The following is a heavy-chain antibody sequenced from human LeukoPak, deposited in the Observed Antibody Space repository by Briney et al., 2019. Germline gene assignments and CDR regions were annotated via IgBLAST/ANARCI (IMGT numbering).Heavy chain of an antibody. D-gene: IGHD2-8*01. CDR2: INHSGST. Sequence: SETLSLTCAVYGGSFSGYYWSWIRQPPGKGLEWIGEINHSGSTNYNPSLKSRVTISVDTSKNQVSLRLSSVTAADTAVYYCAMYDEGYFDYWGQGTLVTVSS. CDR1: GGSFSGYY. V-gene: IGHV4-34*01. CDR3: AMYDEGYFDY. J-gene: IGHJ4*02.